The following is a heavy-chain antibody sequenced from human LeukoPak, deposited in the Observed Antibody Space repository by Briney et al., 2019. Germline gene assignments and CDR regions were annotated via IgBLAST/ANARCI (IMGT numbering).Heavy chain of an antibody. CDR2: INPNSGGT. CDR3: ARDEGTIFGVVIHNNWFDP. V-gene: IGHV1-2*06. J-gene: IGHJ5*02. CDR1: GYTFTGYY. D-gene: IGHD3-3*01. Sequence: ASVKVSCKASGYTFTGYYMHWVRQAPGQGLEWMGLINPNSGGTNYAQKFQGRVTMTRDTSISTAYMELSRLRSDDTAVYYCARDEGTIFGVVIHNNWFDPWGQGTPVTVSS.